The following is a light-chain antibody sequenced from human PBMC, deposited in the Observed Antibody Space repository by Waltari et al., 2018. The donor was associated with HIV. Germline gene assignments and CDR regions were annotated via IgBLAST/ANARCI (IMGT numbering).Light chain of an antibody. Sequence: SYEVTQPPSVAVSPGQTATIPCSGYELGDKYTCWYQHKPGQSPLLVIYQDHKRPSGIPERFSGSSSGHTATLTISGSLPMDEADYYCQAWGSTTSGVFGRGTKLTVL. CDR2: QDH. CDR3: QAWGSTTSGV. V-gene: IGLV3-1*01. J-gene: IGLJ2*01. CDR1: ELGDKY.